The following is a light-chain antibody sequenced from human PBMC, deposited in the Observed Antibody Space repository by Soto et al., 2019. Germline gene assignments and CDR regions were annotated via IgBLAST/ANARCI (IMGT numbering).Light chain of an antibody. CDR3: QQSYSTPPS. J-gene: IGKJ2*01. CDR2: AAS. V-gene: IGKV1-39*01. Sequence: DIQMTQSPSSLSASVGDRVTITCRASQSISSYFNWYQQKPGKAPKLLIYAASSLQSGVPSRFSGSGSGTDFTLTISSLQPEDFANYYCQQSYSTPPSFGQGTKLEIK. CDR1: QSISSY.